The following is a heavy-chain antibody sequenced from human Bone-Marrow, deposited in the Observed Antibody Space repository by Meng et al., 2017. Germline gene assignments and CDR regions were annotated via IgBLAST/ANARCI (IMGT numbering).Heavy chain of an antibody. CDR2: IDPKSGDT. Sequence: GHVGQSGAEVKTPGASGKVSCKPSGYNFPDYWLHWVRRAPGQGLEWMGRIDPKSGDTHYAQSFQGRVTMTGDTSISTAYMELSGLRSDDTAMYYCVRDEDISAAGKLFGDYWGQGTLVTVSS. CDR3: VRDEDISAAGKLFGDY. D-gene: IGHD6-13*01. V-gene: IGHV1-2*06. J-gene: IGHJ4*02. CDR1: GYNFPDYW.